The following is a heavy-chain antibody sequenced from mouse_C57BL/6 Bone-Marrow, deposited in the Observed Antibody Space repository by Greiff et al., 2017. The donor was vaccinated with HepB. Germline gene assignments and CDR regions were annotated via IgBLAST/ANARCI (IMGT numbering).Heavy chain of an antibody. CDR2: ISGGGGNT. CDR3: ARRRAWFAY. J-gene: IGHJ3*01. CDR1: GFTFSSYT. Sequence: EVMLVESGGGLVKPGGSLKLSCAASGFTFSSYTMSWVRQTPEKRLEWVATISGGGGNTYYPDSVKGRFTISRDNAKNTLYLQMSSLRSEDTALYYCARRRAWFAYWGQGTLVTVSA. V-gene: IGHV5-9*01.